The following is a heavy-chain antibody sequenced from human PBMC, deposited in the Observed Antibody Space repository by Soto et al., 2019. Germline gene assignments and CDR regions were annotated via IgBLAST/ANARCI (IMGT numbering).Heavy chain of an antibody. D-gene: IGHD4-17*01. J-gene: IGHJ6*01. CDR3: AKDSTVTTSLYFYYYGFDV. CDR2: VSGRGGST. CDR1: GFTFNHYA. V-gene: IGHV3-23*01. Sequence: VQLLESGGGLVQPGGSLRLACTASGFTFNHYAMSWVRQAPGKGREWVSAVSGRGGSTKYADSVKGRFIISRDNSNSTLYLQMDSLRGEDTAVYYCAKDSTVTTSLYFYYYGFDVWGQGTTVTVSS.